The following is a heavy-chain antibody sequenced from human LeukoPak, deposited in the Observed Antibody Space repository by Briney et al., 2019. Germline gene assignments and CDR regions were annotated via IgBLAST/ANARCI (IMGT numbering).Heavy chain of an antibody. CDR1: GGSFSGYY. Sequence: SETLSLTCAVYGGSFSGYYWSWIRQPPGKGLEWIGEINHSGSTNYNPSLKSRVTISVDTSKNQFSLKLSSVTAADTAVYYCARVRYYDSSGSADYWGQGTLVTVSP. CDR2: INHSGST. J-gene: IGHJ4*02. D-gene: IGHD3-22*01. V-gene: IGHV4-34*01. CDR3: ARVRYYDSSGSADY.